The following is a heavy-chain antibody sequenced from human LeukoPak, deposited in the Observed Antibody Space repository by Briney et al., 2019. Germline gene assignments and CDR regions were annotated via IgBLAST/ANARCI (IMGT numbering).Heavy chain of an antibody. Sequence: GASVKVSCKVSGYTLTELSMHWVRQAPGKGLEWMGGFDPEDGETIYAQKFQGRVTMTEDTSTDTAYMELSSLRSEDTAVYYCARAKLSRHYDSSGRYSTFHYYYGMDVWGQGTTVTVSS. CDR3: ARAKLSRHYDSSGRYSTFHYYYGMDV. J-gene: IGHJ6*02. V-gene: IGHV1-24*01. CDR2: FDPEDGET. CDR1: GYTLTELS. D-gene: IGHD3-22*01.